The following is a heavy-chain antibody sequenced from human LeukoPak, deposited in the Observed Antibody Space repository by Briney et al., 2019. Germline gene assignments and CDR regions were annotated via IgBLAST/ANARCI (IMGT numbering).Heavy chain of an antibody. J-gene: IGHJ4*02. D-gene: IGHD3-9*01. CDR3: AKEGGATYYDILTGYPHYYLDY. Sequence: GGSLRLSCAASGFTFSSYAMSWVRQAPGKGLEWVSAISGSGGSTYYADSVKGRFTISRDNSKNTLYLQMNSLRAEDTAVYYCAKEGGATYYDILTGYPHYYLDYWGQGTLVTVSS. V-gene: IGHV3-23*01. CDR2: ISGSGGST. CDR1: GFTFSSYA.